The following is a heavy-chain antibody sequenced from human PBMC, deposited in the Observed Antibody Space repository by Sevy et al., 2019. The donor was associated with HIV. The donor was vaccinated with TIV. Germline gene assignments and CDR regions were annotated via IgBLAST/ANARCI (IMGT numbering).Heavy chain of an antibody. CDR2: INPSGGST. Sequence: ASVKVSCKASGYTFTSYYMHWVRQAPGQGLGWMGIINPSGGSTSYAQKFQGRVTMTRDTSTSTVYMELSSLRSEDTAVYYCARGIRSGYSSSWYRYWGQGTLVTVSS. CDR1: GYTFTSYY. CDR3: ARGIRSGYSSSWYRY. V-gene: IGHV1-46*01. J-gene: IGHJ4*02. D-gene: IGHD6-13*01.